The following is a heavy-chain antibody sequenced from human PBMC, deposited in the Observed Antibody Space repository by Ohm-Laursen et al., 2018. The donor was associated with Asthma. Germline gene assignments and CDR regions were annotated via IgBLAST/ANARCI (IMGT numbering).Heavy chain of an antibody. Sequence: ASVKVSCKASGYTFTGYYMHWVRQAPGQGLEWMGRINPNSGGTNYAQKFQGRVTMTRDTSISTAYMELSRLRSDDTAVYYCAKHGDGYNIQPFDYWGQGTLVTVSS. CDR3: AKHGDGYNIQPFDY. D-gene: IGHD5-24*01. CDR1: GYTFTGYY. J-gene: IGHJ4*02. CDR2: INPNSGGT. V-gene: IGHV1-2*06.